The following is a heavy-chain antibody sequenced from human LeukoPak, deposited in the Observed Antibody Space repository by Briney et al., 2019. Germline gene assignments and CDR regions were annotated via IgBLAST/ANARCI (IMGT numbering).Heavy chain of an antibody. J-gene: IGHJ4*02. Sequence: PGGSLRLSCAASGFTLSSYAMSWVRQAPGKGLEWVSLISGNAGSTYYADSVKGRFTISRDITKNTLYLQMNSLRAEDTATYYCGKEGLQSSGLFPPPNYWGQGTLVTVSS. CDR2: ISGNAGST. CDR3: GKEGLQSSGLFPPPNY. CDR1: GFTLSSYA. D-gene: IGHD3-10*02. V-gene: IGHV3-23*01.